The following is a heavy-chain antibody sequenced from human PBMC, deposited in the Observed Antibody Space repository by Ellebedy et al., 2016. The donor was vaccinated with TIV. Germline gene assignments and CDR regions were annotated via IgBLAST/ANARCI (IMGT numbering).Heavy chain of an antibody. J-gene: IGHJ2*01. CDR2: IIPLFGTA. CDR1: GGTFSTYA. D-gene: IGHD1-1*01. CDR3: ATDRAPDGRNWCIDL. Sequence: AASVKVSCKASGGTFSTYAISWVRQAPGQVLDWMGGIIPLFGTAKYAQKFQGRVTITADESTSTAYMELSSLRSEDTAVYYCATDRAPDGRNWCIDLWGRGTLVTVSS. V-gene: IGHV1-69*13.